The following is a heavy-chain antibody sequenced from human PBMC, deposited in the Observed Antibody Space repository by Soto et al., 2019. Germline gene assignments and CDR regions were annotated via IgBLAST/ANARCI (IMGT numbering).Heavy chain of an antibody. D-gene: IGHD2-21*02. CDR1: GFTFSSYA. J-gene: IGHJ2*01. Sequence: GGSLRLSCAASGFTFSSYAMSWVRQAPGKGLEWVSAISGSGGSTYYADSVKGRFTISRDNSKNTLYLQMNSLRAEDTAVYYCAKLNSGVTAIVGWYFDLWGRGTLVTVSS. CDR2: ISGSGGST. V-gene: IGHV3-23*01. CDR3: AKLNSGVTAIVGWYFDL.